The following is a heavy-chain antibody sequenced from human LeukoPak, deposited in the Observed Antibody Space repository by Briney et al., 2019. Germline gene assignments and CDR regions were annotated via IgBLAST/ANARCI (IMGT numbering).Heavy chain of an antibody. J-gene: IGHJ4*02. D-gene: IGHD3-10*01. CDR1: GFSFSSYA. V-gene: IGHV3-23*01. Sequence: GGSLRLSCAASGFSFSSYAMSWVRQAPGKGLEWVSSIGGSGGSTYYADSVKGRFTISRDNSKSTLYVQMNSLTGEDTAVYYCAKGGSGSYYKKGFDYWGQGTLVTVSS. CDR3: AKGGSGSYYKKGFDY. CDR2: IGGSGGST.